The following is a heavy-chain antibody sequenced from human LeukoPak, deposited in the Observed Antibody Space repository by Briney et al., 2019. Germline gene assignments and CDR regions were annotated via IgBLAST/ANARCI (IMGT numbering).Heavy chain of an antibody. J-gene: IGHJ4*02. Sequence: GGSLRLSCAASGFTFSSYWMHWVRQAPGKGLVWVSRINSDGSSTSYADSVKGRFTISRDNSKNTLYLQMNSLRAEDTAVYYCAREVERFGEFDYWGQGTLVTVSS. CDR3: AREVERFGEFDY. V-gene: IGHV3-74*01. CDR1: GFTFSSYW. CDR2: INSDGSST. D-gene: IGHD3-10*01.